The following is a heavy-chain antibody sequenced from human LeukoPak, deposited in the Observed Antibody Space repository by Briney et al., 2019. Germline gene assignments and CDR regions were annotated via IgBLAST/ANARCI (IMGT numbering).Heavy chain of an antibody. V-gene: IGHV4-4*07. Sequence: KPSETLSLTCTVSGGSISSYYWSWIRQPAGKGLEWIGRIYTSGSTNYNPSLKSRVTMSVDTSKNQFSLKLSSVTAADTAVYYCARSYYDFWSGYSSYYYYYMDVWGKGTTVTVSS. CDR2: IYTSGST. D-gene: IGHD3-3*01. CDR3: ARSYYDFWSGYSSYYYYYMDV. J-gene: IGHJ6*03. CDR1: GGSISSYY.